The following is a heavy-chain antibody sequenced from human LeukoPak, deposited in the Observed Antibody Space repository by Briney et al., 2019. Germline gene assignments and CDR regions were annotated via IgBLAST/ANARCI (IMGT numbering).Heavy chain of an antibody. CDR2: IYYSGST. CDR1: GGSFSGYY. J-gene: IGHJ5*02. CDR3: ARNYDFWSGFNWFDP. D-gene: IGHD3-3*01. Sequence: SETLSLTCAVYGGSFSGYYWSWIRQPPGKGLEWIGYIYYSGSTNYNPSLKSRVTISVDTSKNQFSLKLSSVTAADTAVYYCARNYDFWSGFNWFDPWGQGTLVTVSS. V-gene: IGHV4-59*08.